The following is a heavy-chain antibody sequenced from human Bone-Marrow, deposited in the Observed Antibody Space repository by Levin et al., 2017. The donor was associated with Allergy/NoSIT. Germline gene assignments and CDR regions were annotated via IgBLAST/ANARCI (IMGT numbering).Heavy chain of an antibody. CDR2: ISTFKGNT. V-gene: IGHV1-18*01. D-gene: IGHD4-17*01. J-gene: IGHJ4*02. CDR3: ARADYGDPKSEFDY. CDR1: GYAFSDYG. Sequence: PEASVKVSCKSSGYAFSDYGISWVRQAPGQGLEWMGWISTFKGNTNYAQKFQGRVTMATDTSTSTTSMELRSLRSDDSAIYYCARADYGDPKSEFDYWGQGTLVTVSS.